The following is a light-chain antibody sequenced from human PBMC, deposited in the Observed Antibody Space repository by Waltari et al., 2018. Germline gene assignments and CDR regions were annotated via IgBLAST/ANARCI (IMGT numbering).Light chain of an antibody. Sequence: VSGSPGQSVTISCTGTSSDVGGYNYVSWYQQHPGKAPKLMIYGVSNRPSGVSDRFSGSKSGNTASLTISGLQAEDEADYYCCSYTTSSVLFGGGTRLTVL. CDR2: GVS. CDR3: CSYTTSSVL. J-gene: IGLJ2*01. CDR1: SSDVGGYNY. V-gene: IGLV2-14*04.